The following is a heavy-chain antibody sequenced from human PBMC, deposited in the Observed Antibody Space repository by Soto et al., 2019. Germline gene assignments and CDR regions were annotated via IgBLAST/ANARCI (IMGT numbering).Heavy chain of an antibody. J-gene: IGHJ5*02. CDR3: ARACDPDDFWSGYYGVSSWFDP. Sequence: GASVKVSCKASGGTFSSYAISWVRQAPGKGLEWMGGIIPIFGTANYAQKFQGRVTITADKSTSTAYMELSSLRSEDTAVYYCARACDPDDFWSGYYGVSSWFDPWGQGTLVTVSS. CDR1: GGTFSSYA. V-gene: IGHV1-69*06. CDR2: IIPIFGTA. D-gene: IGHD3-3*01.